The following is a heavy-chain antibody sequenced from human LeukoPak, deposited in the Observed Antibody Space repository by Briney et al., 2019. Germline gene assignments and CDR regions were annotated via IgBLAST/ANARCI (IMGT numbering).Heavy chain of an antibody. CDR3: ARDPPIPAYYYDSSGSKPAYYFDY. CDR2: INHSGST. Sequence: SETLSLTCAVYGGSFSGYYWSWIRQPPGKGLEWIGEINHSGSTNYNPSLKSRVTISVDTSKNQFSLKLSSATAADTAVYYCARDPPIPAYYYDSSGSKPAYYFDYWGQGTLVTVSS. D-gene: IGHD3-22*01. V-gene: IGHV4-34*01. J-gene: IGHJ4*02. CDR1: GGSFSGYY.